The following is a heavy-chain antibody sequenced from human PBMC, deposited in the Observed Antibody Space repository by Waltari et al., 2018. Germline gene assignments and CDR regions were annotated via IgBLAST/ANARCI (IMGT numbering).Heavy chain of an antibody. D-gene: IGHD6-19*01. CDR2: VNRDGSST. CDR3: TREHGAVAGSYYYYGMDV. J-gene: IGHJ6*02. V-gene: IGHV3-74*01. CDR1: GFTFHSYW. Sequence: EVQLVESGGGLVQPGGSLSTSCSASGFTFHSYWMHCVRQAPGKGLVGVARVNRDGSSTFYADSVKGRFTVSRDSARNTLLLQMNSLRVEDTAVYFCTREHGAVAGSYYYYGMDVWGQGTTVIVSS.